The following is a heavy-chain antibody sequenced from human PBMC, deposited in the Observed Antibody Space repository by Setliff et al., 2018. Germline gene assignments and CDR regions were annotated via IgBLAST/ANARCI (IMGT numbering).Heavy chain of an antibody. CDR3: TRDTNIVVVPPHRTAFDI. CDR2: MSPVYGIA. J-gene: IGHJ3*02. Sequence: ASVKVSCKTSGYAFITFGMSWVRQAPGQGLEWMGWMSPVYGIANYARKFQGRVTLTADTSTGTADMELRNLRSDDTAVYYCTRDTNIVVVPPHRTAFDIWGQGTMVTVSS. D-gene: IGHD2-2*01. V-gene: IGHV1-18*01. CDR1: GYAFITFG.